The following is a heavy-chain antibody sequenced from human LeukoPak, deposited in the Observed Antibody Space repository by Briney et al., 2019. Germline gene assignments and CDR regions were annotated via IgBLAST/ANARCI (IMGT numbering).Heavy chain of an antibody. Sequence: PGGSLRLSCEASGFIFSRYEMNWVRQAPGKGLEWVSYISTSGSFRFYADSVKGRFTISRDNAKNSLFLQMNSLRAEDTAIYYCARGWLFDPWGQGTLVTVSS. CDR1: GFIFSRYE. J-gene: IGHJ5*02. CDR2: ISTSGSFR. D-gene: IGHD5-12*01. CDR3: ARGWLFDP. V-gene: IGHV3-48*03.